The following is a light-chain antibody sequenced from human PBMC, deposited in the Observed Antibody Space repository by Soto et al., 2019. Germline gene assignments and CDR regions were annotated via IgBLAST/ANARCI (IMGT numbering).Light chain of an antibody. CDR3: QQYGSSPLT. Sequence: ENVLMQSPGTLSLSPGERATLSCRASQSVSSNYLAWYQQKPGQAPRLFIYGASSRATGIPDRFSGSGSGTDFTLTISRLEPEDFAVYYCQQYGSSPLTFGGGTKVEIK. V-gene: IGKV3-20*01. CDR1: QSVSSNY. CDR2: GAS. J-gene: IGKJ4*01.